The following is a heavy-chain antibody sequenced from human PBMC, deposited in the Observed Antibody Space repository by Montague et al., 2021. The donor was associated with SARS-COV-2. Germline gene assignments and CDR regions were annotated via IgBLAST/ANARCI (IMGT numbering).Heavy chain of an antibody. D-gene: IGHD6-13*01. CDR2: INHSGST. Sequence: SETLSLTCAVYGGTFSGYYWSWIRQPPGKGLEWIGEINHSGSTNYNPSLKSRVTISVDTSKNQFSLKLSSVTAADTAVYYCATLGYSSSWADYYYYVMDVWGQGTPVTVSS. CDR3: ATLGYSSSWADYYYYVMDV. CDR1: GGTFSGYY. V-gene: IGHV4-34*08. J-gene: IGHJ6*02.